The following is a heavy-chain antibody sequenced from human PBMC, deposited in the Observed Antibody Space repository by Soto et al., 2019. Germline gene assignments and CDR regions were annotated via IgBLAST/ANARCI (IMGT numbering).Heavy chain of an antibody. CDR2: IIPIFGTA. V-gene: IGHV1-69*13. J-gene: IGHJ6*02. Sequence: SVKVSCKASGGTFNSYAISWVRQAPGQGLEWMGGIIPIFGTANYAQKFQGRVTITADESTSTAYMELSSLRSEDTAVYYCARVRVAELRMYYYYGMDVWGQGTTVTVSS. CDR3: ARVRVAELRMYYYYGMDV. CDR1: GGTFNSYA. D-gene: IGHD1-7*01.